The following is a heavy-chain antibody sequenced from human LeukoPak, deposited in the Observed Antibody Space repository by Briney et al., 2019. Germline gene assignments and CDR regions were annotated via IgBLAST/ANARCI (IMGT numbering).Heavy chain of an antibody. V-gene: IGHV1-18*01. CDR1: GYTFTSYG. Sequence: ASVKVSCKASGYTFTSYGISWARQAPGQGLEWMGWISAYNGNTNYAQKLQGRVTMTTDTSTSTAYMELRSLRSDDTAVYFCARVGTYGSGSYLSWLDYWGQGTLVTVSS. D-gene: IGHD3-10*01. J-gene: IGHJ4*02. CDR3: ARVGTYGSGSYLSWLDY. CDR2: ISAYNGNT.